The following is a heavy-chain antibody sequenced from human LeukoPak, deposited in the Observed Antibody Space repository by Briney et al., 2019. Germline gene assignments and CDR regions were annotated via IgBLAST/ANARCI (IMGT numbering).Heavy chain of an antibody. Sequence: AGGSLRLSCAASGFTFSSYGMHWVRQAPGKGLEWVAFTRYDGNNKYYADSVKGRFTISRDNSKNTVYLQMNSLRAEDTAVYYCAKDPTHFRVWDDYDNTRLNYWGQGTLVTVSS. CDR3: AKDPTHFRVWDDYDNTRLNY. CDR2: TRYDGNNK. CDR1: GFTFSSYG. J-gene: IGHJ4*02. V-gene: IGHV3-30*02. D-gene: IGHD3-22*01.